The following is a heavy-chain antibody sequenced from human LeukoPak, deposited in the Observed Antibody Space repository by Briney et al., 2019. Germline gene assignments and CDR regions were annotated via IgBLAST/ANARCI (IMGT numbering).Heavy chain of an antibody. J-gene: IGHJ4*02. V-gene: IGHV3-9*01. CDR3: AKGPTADYSSGYFLFDY. CDR1: GFTFDDYA. Sequence: GRSLRLSCAASGFTFDDYAMHWVRQAPGKGLEWVSGISWNSGSIGYADSVKGRFTISRDSAKNSLYLQMNSLRAEDTALYYCAKGPTADYSSGYFLFDYWGQGTLVTVSS. CDR2: ISWNSGSI. D-gene: IGHD3-22*01.